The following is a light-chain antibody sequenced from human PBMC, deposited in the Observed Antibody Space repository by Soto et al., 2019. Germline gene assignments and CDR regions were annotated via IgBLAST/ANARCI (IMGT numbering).Light chain of an antibody. CDR1: QSVSSSY. J-gene: IGKJ1*01. Sequence: EIELTQSPCTLSLSPGDRATLSCRASQSVSSSYLAWYQQQPSQAPRLLIYGASSRATGIPDRFSGSGSGTDFPLTISRLEPEDFAVYYCQQYASSPVAFGQGTKVDI. CDR2: GAS. CDR3: QQYASSPVA. V-gene: IGKV3-20*01.